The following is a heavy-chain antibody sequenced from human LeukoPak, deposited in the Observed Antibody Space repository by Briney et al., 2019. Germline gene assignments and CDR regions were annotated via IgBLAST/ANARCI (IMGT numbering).Heavy chain of an antibody. CDR3: ARDLGLYCGGDCYTYGMDV. V-gene: IGHV3-53*01. Sequence: GGSLRLSCAASGFNVSSNYMSWVRQAPGKGLEWVSVIYSGEKTQYADSVKGRFTISRDNSKNTLYLQMNSLRAEDTAVYYCARDLGLYCGGDCYTYGMDVWGQGTTVTVSS. J-gene: IGHJ6*02. CDR2: IYSGEKT. CDR1: GFNVSSNY. D-gene: IGHD2-21*02.